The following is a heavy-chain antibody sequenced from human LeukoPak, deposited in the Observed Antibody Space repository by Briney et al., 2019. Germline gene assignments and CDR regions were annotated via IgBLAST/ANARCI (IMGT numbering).Heavy chain of an antibody. CDR1: GYTFTSYG. J-gene: IGHJ4*02. CDR3: ARGATVPSPFDY. V-gene: IGHV1-18*01. Sequence: APVKVSCKASGYTFTSYGISWVRQAPVQGLEWMGWISAYNGNTNYAQKLQGRVTMTTDTSTSTAYIELRSLRSDDTAIYYCARGATVPSPFDYWGQGTLVPVSS. D-gene: IGHD4-17*01. CDR2: ISAYNGNT.